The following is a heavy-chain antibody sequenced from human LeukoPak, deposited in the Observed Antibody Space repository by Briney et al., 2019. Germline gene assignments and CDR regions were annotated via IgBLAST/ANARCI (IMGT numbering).Heavy chain of an antibody. Sequence: PGGSLRLSCAASGFTFSSYSMNWARQAPGKGLEWVSSISSSSSYIYYADSVKGRFTISRDNAKNSLYLQMNSLRAEDTAVYYCARDSYASNYYYYYYMDVWGKGTTVTISS. CDR2: ISSSSSYI. J-gene: IGHJ6*03. V-gene: IGHV3-21*04. D-gene: IGHD3-16*01. CDR3: ARDSYASNYYYYYYMDV. CDR1: GFTFSSYS.